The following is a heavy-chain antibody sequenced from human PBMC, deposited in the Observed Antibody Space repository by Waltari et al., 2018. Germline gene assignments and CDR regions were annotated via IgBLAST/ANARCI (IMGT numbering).Heavy chain of an antibody. CDR1: GGSISSYY. V-gene: IGHV4-59*01. CDR3: AREAVAAKGVHAFDI. J-gene: IGHJ3*02. Sequence: QVQLQESGPGLVKPSATLSLTCTVSGGSISSYYWSWIRQPPGKGLEWIGYIYYSGSTNYNPSLKSRVTISVDTSKNQFSLKLSSVTAADTAVYYCAREAVAAKGVHAFDIWGQGTMVTVSS. D-gene: IGHD6-19*01. CDR2: IYYSGST.